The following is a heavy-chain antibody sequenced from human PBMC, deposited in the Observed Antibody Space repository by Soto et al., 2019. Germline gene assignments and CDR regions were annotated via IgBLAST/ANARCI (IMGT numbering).Heavy chain of an antibody. Sequence: EVQLVETGGGLIQPGGSLRLSCAASGFSVGSHYMTWVRQSPGKGLEWVSLIYSNGDTDYADSVKGRFSISRDNFKNNLYLQMNNQRAEDTAVYHCARKSDSSPVPEADGVWGRGTLVTVSS. D-gene: IGHD2-8*01. CDR1: GFSVGSHY. CDR3: ARKSDSSPVPEADGV. V-gene: IGHV3-53*02. J-gene: IGHJ4*02. CDR2: IYSNGDT.